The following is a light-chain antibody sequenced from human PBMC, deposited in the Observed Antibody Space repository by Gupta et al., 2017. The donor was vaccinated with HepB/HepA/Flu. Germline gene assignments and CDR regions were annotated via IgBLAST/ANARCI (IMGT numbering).Light chain of an antibody. V-gene: IGKV4-1*01. CDR2: WAS. CDR3: QQYYSTPWT. CDR1: QSVFYNSNNKNN. Sequence: DIVMTQSPDSLAVSLVERATINCKSSQSVFYNSNNKNNLAWYQQKAGQPPKLLIYWASTRESGVPDRFSGSGSGTDFTLTISSLQAEDVAVYYCQQYYSTPWTFGQGTKVEIK. J-gene: IGKJ1*01.